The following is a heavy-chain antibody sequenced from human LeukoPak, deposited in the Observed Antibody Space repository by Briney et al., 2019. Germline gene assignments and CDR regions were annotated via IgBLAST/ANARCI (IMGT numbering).Heavy chain of an antibody. CDR1: GFTFSSYW. CDR2: INSDGKMT. D-gene: IGHD2-21*02. V-gene: IGHV3-74*01. Sequence: LGGSLRLSCAASGFTFSSYWMDWVRQAPGKGLVWVSGINSDGKMTRYAESVKGRFTISRDKAKNTLYLQMNSLRAEDTSVYYCARVGSTDSPHAFDIWGQGTMVTVSS. J-gene: IGHJ3*02. CDR3: ARVGSTDSPHAFDI.